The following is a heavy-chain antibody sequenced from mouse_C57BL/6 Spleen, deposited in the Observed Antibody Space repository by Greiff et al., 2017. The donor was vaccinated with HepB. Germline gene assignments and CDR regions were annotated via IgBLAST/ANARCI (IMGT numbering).Heavy chain of an antibody. J-gene: IGHJ2*01. V-gene: IGHV1-53*01. CDR3: ARSEDYYGSSFDY. Sequence: QVQLQQSGTELVKPGASVKLSCKASGYTFTSYWMHWVKQRPGPVLEWIGNINPSNGGTNYNEKFKSKATLTVDKSSSTAYMQLSSLTSEDSAVYYCARSEDYYGSSFDYWGQGTTLTVSS. D-gene: IGHD1-1*01. CDR1: GYTFTSYW. CDR2: INPSNGGT.